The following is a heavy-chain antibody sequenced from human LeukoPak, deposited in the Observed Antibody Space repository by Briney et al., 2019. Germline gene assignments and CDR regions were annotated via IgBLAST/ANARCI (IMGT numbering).Heavy chain of an antibody. CDR2: IYSGGST. J-gene: IGHJ4*02. Sequence: GGSLRLSCAASGFTVSSNYMSWVRQAPGKGLEWVSVIYSGGSTYYADSVKGRFTISRDNSKNALYLQMNSLRAEDTAVYYCAKTGIAARPRGIDYWGQGTLVTVSS. V-gene: IGHV3-53*05. CDR3: AKTGIAARPRGIDY. D-gene: IGHD6-6*01. CDR1: GFTVSSNY.